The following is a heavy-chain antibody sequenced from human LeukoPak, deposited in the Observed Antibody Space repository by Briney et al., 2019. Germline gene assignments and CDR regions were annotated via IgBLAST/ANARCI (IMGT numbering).Heavy chain of an antibody. J-gene: IGHJ4*02. Sequence: GGSLRLSCAASGFTFSNFEMSWVRQAPGKGLEWVSYISSSRSTIYYADSVTRRFTISRDNAKNSLYLQMNSLRAEDTAVYYCARRLRYYFDYWGQGTLVTVSS. D-gene: IGHD4-17*01. CDR1: GFTFSNFE. CDR2: ISSSRSTI. V-gene: IGHV3-48*03. CDR3: ARRLRYYFDY.